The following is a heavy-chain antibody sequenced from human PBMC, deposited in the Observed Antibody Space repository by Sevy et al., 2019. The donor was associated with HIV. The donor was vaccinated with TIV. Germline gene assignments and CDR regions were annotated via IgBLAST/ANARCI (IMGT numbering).Heavy chain of an antibody. J-gene: IGHJ2*01. Sequence: GGSLRLSCADSGFTFSNYAMAWVRQAPGKGLEWVSAISVSGDFTYYADSVRGRFTVSRDKSKNTLFLQMNSLRAEDTAVYYCAREGDLRYFDFWGRGTLVTVSS. CDR1: GFTFSNYA. CDR2: ISVSGDFT. D-gene: IGHD3-10*01. V-gene: IGHV3-23*01. CDR3: AREGDLRYFDF.